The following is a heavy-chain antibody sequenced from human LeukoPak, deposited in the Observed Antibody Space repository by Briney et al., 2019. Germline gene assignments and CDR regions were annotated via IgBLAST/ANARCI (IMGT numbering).Heavy chain of an antibody. D-gene: IGHD3-9*01. V-gene: IGHV3-30*02. CDR2: IRNDGSNK. CDR3: AKDDILTGYSLDY. Sequence: PGGSLRLSCAASGFTFSGYGMHWVRQAPGKGLELEAFIRNDGSNKYYAGSMKGRFTISRDNSKNTLYLQINSLRTEDTAIYYCAKDDILTGYSLDYWGQGTLVTVSS. CDR1: GFTFSGYG. J-gene: IGHJ4*02.